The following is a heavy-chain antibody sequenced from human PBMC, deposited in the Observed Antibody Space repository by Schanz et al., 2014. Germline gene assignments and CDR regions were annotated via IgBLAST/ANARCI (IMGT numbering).Heavy chain of an antibody. CDR3: TRVTISPGGHGLDV. CDR2: IGNGGVTI. J-gene: IGHJ6*02. D-gene: IGHD3-16*01. CDR1: GFPFSDYF. Sequence: QVQLVDSGGGLVKPGGSLRLSCTASGFPFSDYFMAWIRQPPGRGLEWVSYIGNGGVTIYYADSVKGRFTISRDDSKNSLYLQMSSLKSEDTALYYCTRVTISPGGHGLDVWGQGTTVTVSS. V-gene: IGHV3-11*01.